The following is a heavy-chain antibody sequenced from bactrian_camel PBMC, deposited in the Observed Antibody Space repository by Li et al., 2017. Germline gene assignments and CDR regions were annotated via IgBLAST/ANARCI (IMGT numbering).Heavy chain of an antibody. V-gene: IGHV3S53*01. CDR3: AADGQPITGLCPLTYRH. D-gene: IGHD7*01. Sequence: HVQLVESGGGSVETGGSLRLSCAASTNAACMAWFRQAPGKEREEVADINSSGRTTYTDSVKGRFTISRDNAKKTVYLQMKSLKPEDTAMYSCAADGQPITGLCPLTYRHWGQGTQVTVS. CDR2: INSSGRT. J-gene: IGHJ4*01. CDR1: TNAAC.